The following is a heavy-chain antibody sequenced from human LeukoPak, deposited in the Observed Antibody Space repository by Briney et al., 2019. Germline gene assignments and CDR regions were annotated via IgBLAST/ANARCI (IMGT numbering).Heavy chain of an antibody. CDR1: GFTFSSYW. V-gene: IGHV3-7*01. CDR3: ARVEDYDILAGFDY. D-gene: IGHD3-9*01. J-gene: IGHJ4*02. CDR2: IKQDGREK. Sequence: TGGSLRLSCAVSGFTFSSYWMSWVRQAPGKGLEWVANIKQDGREKYSVDSVKGRFTISRDNAKNSLYLQMNSLRAEDTAVYYCARVEDYDILAGFDYWGQGTLVTVSS.